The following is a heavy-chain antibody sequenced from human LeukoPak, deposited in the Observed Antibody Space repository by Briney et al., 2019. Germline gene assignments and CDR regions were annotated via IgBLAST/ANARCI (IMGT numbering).Heavy chain of an antibody. V-gene: IGHV4-59*01. Sequence: SETLSLTCSXSGGSISSXXXXXXXXPPGXXXXXXXYIYYSXSTNYNPSLKNRVTXSVDTXXNQFSLKLSSVTAADTAVYYCARRTKLERRGDAFDIWGQGTMVTVSS. CDR3: ARRTKLERRGDAFDI. D-gene: IGHD1-1*01. CDR2: IYYSXST. J-gene: IGHJ3*02. CDR1: GGSISSXX.